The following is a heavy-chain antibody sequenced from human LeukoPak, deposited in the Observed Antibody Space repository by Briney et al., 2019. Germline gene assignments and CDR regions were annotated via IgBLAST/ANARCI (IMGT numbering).Heavy chain of an antibody. J-gene: IGHJ4*02. CDR3: ARHRSGWLQSSFDY. Sequence: GASVKVSCKASGGTFISYAISWVRQAPGQGLEWMGGIIPIFGTANYAQKFQGRVTITADKSTSTAYMELSSLRSEDTAVYYCARHRSGWLQSSFDYWGQGTLVTVSS. CDR2: IIPIFGTA. CDR1: GGTFISYA. D-gene: IGHD5-24*01. V-gene: IGHV1-69*06.